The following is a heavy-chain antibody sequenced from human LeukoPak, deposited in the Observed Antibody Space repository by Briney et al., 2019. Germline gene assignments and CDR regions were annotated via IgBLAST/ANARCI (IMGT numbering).Heavy chain of an antibody. CDR1: GFIFSYYW. D-gene: IGHD2-15*01. CDR2: IKQDGSEK. Sequence: GGSLRLSCGASGFIFSYYWMSWVRQAPGKGLEWVANIKQDGSEKYYVNSVKGRFTISRDNAKNSLYLQMNSLRAEDTAVYYCARRGYCSGGNCFSSAFDVWGQGTMVTVSS. V-gene: IGHV3-7*05. J-gene: IGHJ3*01. CDR3: ARRGYCSGGNCFSSAFDV.